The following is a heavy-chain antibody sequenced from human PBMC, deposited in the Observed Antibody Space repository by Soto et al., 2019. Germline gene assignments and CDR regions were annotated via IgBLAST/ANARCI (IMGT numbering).Heavy chain of an antibody. J-gene: IGHJ6*02. Sequence: QLQLQESGPGLVKPSETLSLTCTVSGGSISSSSYYWGWIRQPPGKGLEWIGSIYYSGSTYYNPSLKSRVTISVDTSKNQFSLKLSSVTAADTAVYYCARPHIAAAGTIKGMDVWGQGTTVTVSS. CDR2: IYYSGST. V-gene: IGHV4-39*01. CDR1: GGSISSSSYY. D-gene: IGHD6-13*01. CDR3: ARPHIAAAGTIKGMDV.